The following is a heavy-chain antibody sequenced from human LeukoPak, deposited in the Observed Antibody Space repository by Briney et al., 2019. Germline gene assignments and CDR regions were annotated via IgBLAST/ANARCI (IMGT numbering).Heavy chain of an antibody. CDR2: ISSSSTTI. CDR1: KFTFSLYN. V-gene: IGHV3-48*02. D-gene: IGHD3-22*01. Sequence: GGSLRLSCEASKFTFSLYNMNWVRQAPGKGLEWVSYISSSSTTIYYADSVKGRFTISRDNAKSSLFLQMNSLRDEDTAVYFCAGDRSGGYVSYFDSWGQGTLVTVSS. CDR3: AGDRSGGYVSYFDS. J-gene: IGHJ4*02.